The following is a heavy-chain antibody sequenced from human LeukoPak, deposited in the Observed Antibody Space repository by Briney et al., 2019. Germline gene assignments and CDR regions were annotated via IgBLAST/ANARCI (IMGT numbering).Heavy chain of an antibody. J-gene: IGHJ6*02. CDR3: ARRGTMVRADATLRRTRYYYYYYGMDV. Sequence: SETLSLTCTVSGGSISSSSYYWGWIRQPPGKGLEWIGSIYYSGSTYYNPSLKSRVTISVDTSKNQFSLKLSSVTAADTAVYYCARRGTMVRADATLRRTRYYYYYYGMDVWGQGPTVTVSS. V-gene: IGHV4-39*01. CDR1: GGSISSSSYY. D-gene: IGHD3-10*01. CDR2: IYYSGST.